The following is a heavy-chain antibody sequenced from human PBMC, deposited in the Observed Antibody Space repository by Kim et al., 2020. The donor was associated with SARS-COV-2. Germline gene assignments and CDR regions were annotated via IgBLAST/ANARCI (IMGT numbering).Heavy chain of an antibody. V-gene: IGHV3-21*01. Sequence: GGSLRLSCAASGFTFSSYSMNWVRQAPGKGLEWVSSISSSSSYIYYADSVKGRFTISRDNAKNSLYLQMNSLRAEDTAVYYCARDWQYQLRAYYYGMDVWGQGTTVTVSS. J-gene: IGHJ6*02. CDR1: GFTFSSYS. CDR3: ARDWQYQLRAYYYGMDV. D-gene: IGHD2-2*01. CDR2: ISSSSSYI.